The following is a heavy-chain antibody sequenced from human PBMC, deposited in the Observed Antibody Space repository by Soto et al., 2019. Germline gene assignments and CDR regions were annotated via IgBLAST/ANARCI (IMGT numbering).Heavy chain of an antibody. D-gene: IGHD2-15*01. CDR1: GFTFSGSW. CDR3: ARDQRDSTYSASDY. CDR2: IKQDGSEK. V-gene: IGHV3-7*01. Sequence: EVQLVESGGGLVQPGGSLRLSCAASGFTFSGSWIRWVRQTPEKGLEWVANIKQDGSEKYYVGSVKGRFTISRDNAKNSLFLQMNSLRVEDTAVYDCARDQRDSTYSASDYWGQGTLVTVSS. J-gene: IGHJ4*02.